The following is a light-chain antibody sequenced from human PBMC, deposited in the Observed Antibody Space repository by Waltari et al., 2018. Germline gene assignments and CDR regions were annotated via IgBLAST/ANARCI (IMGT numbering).Light chain of an antibody. CDR3: CSFTRNRSYV. V-gene: IGLV2-14*01. CDR2: DVT. J-gene: IGLJ1*01. Sequence: QSALTQPASVSGSPGQSITFSCIGSKDDVGAFNYVSWYQHISGEAPKLIIYDVTKRPSGISLRFPASKSNTTASLTISGLQPEDEADYYCCSFTRNRSYVFGSGTQVIVL. CDR1: KDDVGAFNY.